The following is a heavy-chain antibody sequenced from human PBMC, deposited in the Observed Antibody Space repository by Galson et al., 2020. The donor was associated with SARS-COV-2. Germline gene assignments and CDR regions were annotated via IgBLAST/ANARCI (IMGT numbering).Heavy chain of an antibody. CDR3: AREGRWHSSSSSSYYYYYGMDV. D-gene: IGHD6-6*01. J-gene: IGHJ6*02. V-gene: IGHV4-61*02. CDR2: IYTSGST. CDR1: GGSISSGSYY. Sequence: SETLSLTCTVSGGSISSGSYYWSWIRQPAGKGLEWIGRIYTSGSTNYNPSLKSRVTISVDTSKNQFSLKLSSVTAADTAVYYCAREGRWHSSSSSSYYYYYGMDVWGQGTTVTVSS.